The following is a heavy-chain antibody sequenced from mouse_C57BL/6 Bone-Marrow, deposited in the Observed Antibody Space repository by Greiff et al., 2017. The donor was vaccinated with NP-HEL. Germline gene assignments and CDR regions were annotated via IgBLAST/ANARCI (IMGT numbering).Heavy chain of an antibody. Sequence: VQLQESGPGLVKPSQSLSLTCSVTGYSITSGYYWNWIRQFPGNKLEWMGYISYDGSNNYNPSLKNRISITRDTSKNQFFLKLNSVTTEDTAIYYCAREDYYDYGWFAYWGQGTLVTVSA. V-gene: IGHV3-6*01. CDR1: GYSITSGYY. CDR2: ISYDGSN. J-gene: IGHJ3*01. D-gene: IGHD2-4*01. CDR3: AREDYYDYGWFAY.